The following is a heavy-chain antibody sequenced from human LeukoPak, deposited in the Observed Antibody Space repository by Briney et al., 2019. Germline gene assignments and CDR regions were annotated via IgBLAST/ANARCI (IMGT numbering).Heavy chain of an antibody. Sequence: QAGGSLRLSCAASGFTFSSYWMSWVRQAPGKGLEWVANIKQDGSEKYYVDSVKGRFTISRDNAKTSLYLQMNSLRAEDTAVYYCARDVSGSYSTPGYWGQGTLVTVSS. CDR2: IKQDGSEK. V-gene: IGHV3-7*01. D-gene: IGHD1-26*01. CDR3: ARDVSGSYSTPGY. CDR1: GFTFSSYW. J-gene: IGHJ4*02.